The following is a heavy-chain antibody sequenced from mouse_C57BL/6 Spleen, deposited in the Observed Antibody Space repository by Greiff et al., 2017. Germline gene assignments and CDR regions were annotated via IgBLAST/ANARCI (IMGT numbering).Heavy chain of an antibody. V-gene: IGHV1-64*01. CDR1: GYTFTSYW. CDR3: ARDGSSTWYCDV. J-gene: IGHJ1*03. Sequence: QVQLQQPGAELVKPGASVKLSCKASGYTFTSYWMHWVKQRPGQGLEWIGMIHPNSGSTNYNEKFKSKATLTVDKSSSTAYMQLSSLTSEDSAVYYCARDGSSTWYCDVWGTGTTVTVSS. D-gene: IGHD1-1*01. CDR2: IHPNSGST.